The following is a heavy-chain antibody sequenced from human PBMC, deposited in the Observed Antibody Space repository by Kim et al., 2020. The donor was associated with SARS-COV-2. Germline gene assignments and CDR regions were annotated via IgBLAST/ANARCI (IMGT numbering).Heavy chain of an antibody. V-gene: IGHV3-43*02. CDR1: GFRFDEYD. Sequence: GGSLRLSCGASGFRFDEYDMNWVRQAPGKGLEWVSLISADGSSTYYADSVKGRFTISRDNNRNSLYLQMSSLRSEDTAFYFCAKDVCSSTSLPSYYYYGMAGCGQRSTVILSS. J-gene: IGHJ6*01. CDR3: AKDVCSSTSLPSYYYYGMAG. D-gene: IGHD2-2*01. CDR2: ISADGSST.